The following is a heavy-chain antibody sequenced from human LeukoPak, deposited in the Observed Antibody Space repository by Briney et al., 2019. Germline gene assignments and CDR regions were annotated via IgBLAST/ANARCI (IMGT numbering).Heavy chain of an antibody. V-gene: IGHV1-24*01. CDR3: ATSPRDYYDSSGYSYYFDY. J-gene: IGHJ4*02. Sequence: ASVKVSCKVSGYTLTELSMHWVRLAPGKGLEWMGGFDPEDGETIYAQKFQGRVTMTEDTSTDTAYMELSSLRSEDTAVYYCATSPRDYYDSSGYSYYFDYWGQGTLVTVSS. CDR2: FDPEDGET. CDR1: GYTLTELS. D-gene: IGHD3-22*01.